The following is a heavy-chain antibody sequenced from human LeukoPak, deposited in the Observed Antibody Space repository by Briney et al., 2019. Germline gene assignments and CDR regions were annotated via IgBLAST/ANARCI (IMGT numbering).Heavy chain of an antibody. D-gene: IGHD1-1*01. CDR2: ISYDGSNK. CDR3: ARDLMEKRGYHYYYYMDV. CDR1: GFTFSSYA. J-gene: IGHJ6*03. Sequence: GGSLRLSCAASGFTFSSYAMHWVRQAPGKGLEWVAVISYDGSNKYYADSVKGRFTISRDNSKNTLYLQMNSLRAEDTAVYYCARDLMEKRGYHYYYYMDVWGKGTTVTVSS. V-gene: IGHV3-30*04.